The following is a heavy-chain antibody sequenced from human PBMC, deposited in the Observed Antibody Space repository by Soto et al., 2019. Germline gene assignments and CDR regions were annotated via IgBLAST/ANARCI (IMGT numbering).Heavy chain of an antibody. CDR1: GGSFSDFY. V-gene: IGHV4-34*02. CDR2: ISHGGTT. Sequence: QVQLQQWGAGLLKPSETLSLTCAMFGGSFSDFYWTWIRQPPGKGLEWIGEISHGGTTKDNPSLRSRVTISVDTSKNRFSLTLTSVTAADTALYYCARESGENWTYEAHWGQGTLVTVSS. J-gene: IGHJ1*01. CDR3: ARESGENWTYEAH. D-gene: IGHD1-7*01.